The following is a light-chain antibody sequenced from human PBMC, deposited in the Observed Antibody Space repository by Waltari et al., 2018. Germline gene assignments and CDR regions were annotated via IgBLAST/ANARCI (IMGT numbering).Light chain of an antibody. CDR2: DVT. J-gene: IGLJ2*01. CDR3: CSSAGTYTGV. CDR1: SSDIGAYNY. Sequence: QSVLTQPRSVSGSPGQSVTISCSGTSSDIGAYNYASWYQHHPGKAPKLIIHDVTERPSGVPDRFSGSKSGNTASLTISGLQADDEADYYCCSSAGTYTGVFGGGTKLTVL. V-gene: IGLV2-11*01.